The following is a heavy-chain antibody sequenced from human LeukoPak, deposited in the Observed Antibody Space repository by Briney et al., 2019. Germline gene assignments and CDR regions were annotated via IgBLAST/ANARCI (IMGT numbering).Heavy chain of an antibody. D-gene: IGHD1-14*01. J-gene: IGHJ6*03. CDR2: IYTSGST. Sequence: SETLSLTCTVSGGSISSYYWSRIRQPAGKGLEWIGRIYTSGSTNYNPSLKSRVTMSVDTSKNQFSLKLSSVTAADTAVYYCARVAGTDTGYYYYYMDVWGKGTTVTVSS. CDR1: GGSISSYY. CDR3: ARVAGTDTGYYYYYMDV. V-gene: IGHV4-4*07.